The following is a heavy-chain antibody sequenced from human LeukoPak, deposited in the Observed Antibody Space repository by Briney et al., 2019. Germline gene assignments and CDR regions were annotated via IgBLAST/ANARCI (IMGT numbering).Heavy chain of an antibody. CDR2: ITSGGAP. CDR1: GFTFTNYA. V-gene: IGHV3-23*01. J-gene: IGHJ3*01. D-gene: IGHD4-17*01. Sequence: GGSLRLSCAASGFTFTNYAVMWVRQAPGQGLEWVSAITSGGAPSYADSVKGRFTISRDNSKNTLYLQMNSLRAEDTAQYFCARDPNGDYIGAFEFWGQGTGVTVSS. CDR3: ARDPNGDYIGAFEF.